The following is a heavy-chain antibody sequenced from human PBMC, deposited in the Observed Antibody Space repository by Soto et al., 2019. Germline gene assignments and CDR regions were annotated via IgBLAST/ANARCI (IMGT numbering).Heavy chain of an antibody. J-gene: IGHJ5*02. V-gene: IGHV4-59*01. CDR1: GGSISSYY. CDR3: ARAVYGSGSLWFDP. Sequence: PSETLSLTCTVSGGSISSYYWSWIRQPPGKGLEWIGYIYYSGSTNYNPSLKSRVTISVDTSKNQFSLKLSSVTAADTAVYYCARAVYGSGSLWFDPWGQGTLVTVSS. CDR2: IYYSGST. D-gene: IGHD3-10*01.